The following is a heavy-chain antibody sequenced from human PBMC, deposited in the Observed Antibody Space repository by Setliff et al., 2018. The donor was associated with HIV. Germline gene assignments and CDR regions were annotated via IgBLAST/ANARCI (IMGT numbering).Heavy chain of an antibody. CDR3: ARVSGYGLRGFDP. CDR1: GFTFSRYG. V-gene: IGHV3-30*14. J-gene: IGHJ5*02. Sequence: GGSLRLSCAASGFTFSRYGMHWVRQAPGKGLEWVAFISYDGSKKYDADFVKGRFTISRDSSKNTLDLQMNSLRGEDTAVYYCARVSGYGLRGFDPWGQGTLVTVSS. D-gene: IGHD5-12*01. CDR2: ISYDGSKK.